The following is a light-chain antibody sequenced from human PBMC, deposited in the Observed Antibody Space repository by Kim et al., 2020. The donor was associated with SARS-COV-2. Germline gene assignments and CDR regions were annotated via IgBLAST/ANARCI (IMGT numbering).Light chain of an antibody. V-gene: IGKV1-5*03. J-gene: IGKJ1*01. CDR2: KAS. CDR1: QSISTW. Sequence: SASAGHRITITCRTSQSISTWLAWYQQKPGKAPKLLIYKASTLQSGVPSRFSGSGSGADFILTGSSLQPDDFATYYCQQYDTYPWTFGQGTKLEI. CDR3: QQYDTYPWT.